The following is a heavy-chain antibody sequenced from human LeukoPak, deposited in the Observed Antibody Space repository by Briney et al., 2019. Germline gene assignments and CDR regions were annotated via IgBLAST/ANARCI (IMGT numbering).Heavy chain of an antibody. J-gene: IGHJ4*02. D-gene: IGHD2-15*01. CDR1: GYTFTSYG. CDR2: IIPIFGTA. V-gene: IGHV1-69*13. CDR3: AKSSSLGYCSGDICYWIYFDS. Sequence: ASVKVSCKASGYTFTSYGISWVRQAPGQGLEWMGGIIPIFGTANYAQKFQGRVTITADESTSTAYMELSSLRSEDTAVYYCAKSSSLGYCSGDICYWIYFDSWGQGTLVTVSS.